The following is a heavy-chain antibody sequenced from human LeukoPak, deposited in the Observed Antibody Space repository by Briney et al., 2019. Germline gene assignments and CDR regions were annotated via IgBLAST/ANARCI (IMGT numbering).Heavy chain of an antibody. CDR1: GFTFSSYW. CDR2: IKQDGSEK. Sequence: PGGSLRLSCAASGFTFSSYWMSWVRQAPGKGLEWVANIKQDGSEKYYVDSVKGRFTISRDNAKSSLYLQMNSLRAEDTAVYYCARDGVAGTGSFDYWGQGTLVTVSS. J-gene: IGHJ4*02. V-gene: IGHV3-7*01. D-gene: IGHD6-19*01. CDR3: ARDGVAGTGSFDY.